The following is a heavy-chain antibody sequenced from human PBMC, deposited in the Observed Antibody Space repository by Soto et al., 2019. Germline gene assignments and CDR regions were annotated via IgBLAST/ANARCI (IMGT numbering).Heavy chain of an antibody. D-gene: IGHD6-6*01. Sequence: QPQLQESGSGLVKPSQTLSLTCAVSGGSISSGGYSWSWIRQPPGKGLAWIGYIYHSGSTYYNPSPKSEVTISVDRSKNQFSLKLSSVTAADTAVYYCARYSIAGRRGIDYWGQGTLVTVSS. V-gene: IGHV4-30-2*01. CDR2: IYHSGST. CDR3: ARYSIAGRRGIDY. J-gene: IGHJ4*02. CDR1: GGSISSGGYS.